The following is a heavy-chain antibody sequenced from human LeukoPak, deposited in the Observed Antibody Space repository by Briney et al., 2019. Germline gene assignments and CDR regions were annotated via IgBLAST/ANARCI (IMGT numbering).Heavy chain of an antibody. CDR2: INNDGSST. Sequence: PGGSLRLSCAASGFTFSSCWMHWVRQAPGKGLVWVSRINNDGSSTSYADSVKGRFTIPRDNAKNTLYLQMNNLRAEDTAVYYCAREVSGSSYFDYWGQGTLVTVSS. CDR3: AREVSGSSYFDY. D-gene: IGHD1-26*01. V-gene: IGHV3-74*01. J-gene: IGHJ4*02. CDR1: GFTFSSCW.